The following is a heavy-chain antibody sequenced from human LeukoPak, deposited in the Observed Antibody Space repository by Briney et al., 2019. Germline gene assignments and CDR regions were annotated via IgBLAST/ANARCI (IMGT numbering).Heavy chain of an antibody. J-gene: IGHJ4*02. CDR1: GGSISSGGYY. Sequence: PSETLSLTCTVSGGSISSGGYYWSWIRQHPGKGLEWIGYIYYSGSTYYKPSLKSRVTISVDTSKNQFSLKLSSVTAADTAVYYCARTLSGSYLDFDFWGQGTLVTVSS. V-gene: IGHV4-31*03. D-gene: IGHD1-26*01. CDR2: IYYSGST. CDR3: ARTLSGSYLDFDF.